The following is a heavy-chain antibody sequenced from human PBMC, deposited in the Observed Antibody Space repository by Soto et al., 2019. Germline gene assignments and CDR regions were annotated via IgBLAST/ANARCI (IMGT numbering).Heavy chain of an antibody. D-gene: IGHD2-8*01. Sequence: QVQLVQSGAEVKKPGSSVTVSCRASGGTFNSFAISWVRQAPGQGLEWMGGIIPVLGVAKYAQKFQGGVTITADEATSTVYLELSGLGSEDTAMYYCAIARTDGSNGVCERGGWLDPWGQGTLVTVSS. CDR3: AIARTDGSNGVCERGGWLDP. CDR1: GGTFNSFA. V-gene: IGHV1-69*01. J-gene: IGHJ5*02. CDR2: IIPVLGVA.